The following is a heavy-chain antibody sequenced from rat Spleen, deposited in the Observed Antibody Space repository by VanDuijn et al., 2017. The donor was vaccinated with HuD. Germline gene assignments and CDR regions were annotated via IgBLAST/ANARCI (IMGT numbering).Heavy chain of an antibody. Sequence: QVQLMESGPGLVQPSETLSLTCTVSGFSLTSYGVSWVRQPPGKGLEWIAAISSGGSTYYNSVLKSRLSISRDTSKSQVFLKMNSLQTEDTAMYFCARSDYVMDAWGQGASVTVSS. J-gene: IGHJ4*01. CDR2: ISSGGST. CDR1: GFSLTSYG. CDR3: ARSDYVMDA. V-gene: IGHV2S8*01.